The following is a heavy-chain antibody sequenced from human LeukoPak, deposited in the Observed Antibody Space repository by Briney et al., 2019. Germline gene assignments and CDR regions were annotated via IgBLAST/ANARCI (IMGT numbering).Heavy chain of an antibody. CDR1: GYSFTSYW. V-gene: IGHV5-51*01. Sequence: GESLKISCKGSGYSFTSYWIGWVRQMPGKGLEWMGIIYPGDSDTRYSPSFQGQVTISADKSISTAYLQWSSLKASDTATYYCARLPRGSSSSPCFDYWGQGTLVTVSS. D-gene: IGHD6-6*01. CDR3: ARLPRGSSSSPCFDY. J-gene: IGHJ4*02. CDR2: IYPGDSDT.